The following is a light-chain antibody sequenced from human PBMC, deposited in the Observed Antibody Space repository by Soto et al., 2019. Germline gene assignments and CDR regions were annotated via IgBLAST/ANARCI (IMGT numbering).Light chain of an antibody. CDR3: GTWDSSLSAVV. Sequence: QSVLTQPPSVSAAPGQKVTISCSGSSSNIGNNYVSWYQQLPGTAPKLLIYDNNKRPSGIPDRFSGSKSGTSATLGITGLQTGDEADYYCGTWDSSLSAVVFGTGTKVTLL. CDR2: DNN. CDR1: SSNIGNNY. J-gene: IGLJ1*01. V-gene: IGLV1-51*01.